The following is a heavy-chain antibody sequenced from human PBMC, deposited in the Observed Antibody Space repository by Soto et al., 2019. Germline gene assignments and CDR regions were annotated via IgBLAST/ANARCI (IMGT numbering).Heavy chain of an antibody. CDR1: GVTISSYA. CDR2: ISGSGGST. J-gene: IGHJ3*02. CDR3: AKVFPPLGVVGHDAFDI. Sequence: EVQLLESGGGLVQPGGSLRLSCAASGVTISSYAMSWVRTAPGKGLEWVSAISGSGGSTYYADSVTGRVTISRDNSNNTLYRQMTGLRAEDTAGYYGAKVFPPLGVVGHDAFDIWGPGGIVTVAS. V-gene: IGHV3-23*01. D-gene: IGHD1-26*01.